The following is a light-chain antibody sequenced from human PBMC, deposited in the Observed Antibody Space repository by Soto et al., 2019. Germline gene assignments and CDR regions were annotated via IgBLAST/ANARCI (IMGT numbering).Light chain of an antibody. CDR2: GAY. V-gene: IGKV3-15*01. CDR1: QSVSNN. J-gene: IGKJ1*01. CDR3: QQYYNWPGT. Sequence: EFVLTQSPGTLSLSPGERATLSCRASQSVSNNLAWYQQKPGQAPRLLIFGAYTRATGIPARFSGSGSGTEFTLTISSLQSEDFVVYYCQQYYNWPGTFGQGTKVDIK.